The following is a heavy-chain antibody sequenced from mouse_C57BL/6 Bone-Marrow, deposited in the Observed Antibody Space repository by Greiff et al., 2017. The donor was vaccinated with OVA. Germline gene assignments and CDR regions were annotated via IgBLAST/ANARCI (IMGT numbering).Heavy chain of an antibody. CDR1: GYTFTSYW. D-gene: IGHD1-1*01. V-gene: IGHV1-59*01. Sequence: VQLQQPGAELVRPGTSVKLSCKASGYTFTSYWMHWVKQRPGQGLEWIGVIDPSDSYTNYNQKFKGKATLTVDTSSSTAYMQLSSLTSEDSAVYYCARGPITTVPYWYFDVWGTGTTVTVSS. CDR3: ARGPITTVPYWYFDV. J-gene: IGHJ1*03. CDR2: IDPSDSYT.